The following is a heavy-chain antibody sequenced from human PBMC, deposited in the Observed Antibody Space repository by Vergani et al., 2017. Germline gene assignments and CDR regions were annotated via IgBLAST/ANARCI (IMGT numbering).Heavy chain of an antibody. Sequence: VHLVESGGGLVQPGGSLRLSCAASGFTFSSYWMTWVRQAPGKGLEWVTFIRYDGSNTYYADSVKGRFTISRDNSKNTLFLQMNSLRPEDTAVYYCARDTVTGSRYFDYWGQGTRVTVSS. CDR3: ARDTVTGSRYFDY. D-gene: IGHD6-19*01. CDR2: IRYDGSNT. V-gene: IGHV3-30*02. CDR1: GFTFSSYW. J-gene: IGHJ4*02.